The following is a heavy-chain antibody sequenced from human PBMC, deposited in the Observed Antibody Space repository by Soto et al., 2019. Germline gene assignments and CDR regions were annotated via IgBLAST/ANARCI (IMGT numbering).Heavy chain of an antibody. V-gene: IGHV3-23*01. CDR2: ISSSGGST. J-gene: IGHJ4*02. D-gene: IGHD3-10*01. CDR1: GFSFSSYA. CDR3: AKQLMVRGVVLLFDY. Sequence: EVQLLESGGGLVQPGGSLRLSCGASGFSFSSYAMSWVRQAPGKGLEWVSGISSSGGSTYYADSVKGRFTISRDNAKNTLDMQMNGLRAEDTAVYSCAKQLMVRGVVLLFDYWGQGTLVTVSS.